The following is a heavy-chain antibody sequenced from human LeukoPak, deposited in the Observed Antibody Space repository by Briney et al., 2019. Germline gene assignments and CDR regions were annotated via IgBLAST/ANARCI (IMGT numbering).Heavy chain of an antibody. J-gene: IGHJ5*02. Sequence: GGSLRLSCAASGFTFSSYGMTWVRQAPGKGLEWVSYISSSSSTIYYADSVKGRLTISRDNAKNSLYMQLNSLRAEDTAVYYCARSLVVGDTYPYHWGQGTLVTVSS. D-gene: IGHD1-26*01. CDR1: GFTFSSYG. CDR3: ARSLVVGDTYPYH. V-gene: IGHV3-48*01. CDR2: ISSSSSTI.